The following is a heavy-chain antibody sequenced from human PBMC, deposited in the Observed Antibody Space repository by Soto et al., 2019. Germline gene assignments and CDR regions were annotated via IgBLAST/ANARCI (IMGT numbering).Heavy chain of an antibody. V-gene: IGHV1-18*01. D-gene: IGHD3-16*01. CDR3: VAETPFKTWLDV. Sequence: ASVKVSCKASGYIFTTYGISWVRQAPGEGLEWMALISPNGVETFYAQKFQGRVTLTRDTSTSTVNMELSSLGSEDTAQYYCVAETPFKTWLDVWGQGTLVTLSS. CDR2: ISPNGVET. J-gene: IGHJ5*02. CDR1: GYIFTTYG.